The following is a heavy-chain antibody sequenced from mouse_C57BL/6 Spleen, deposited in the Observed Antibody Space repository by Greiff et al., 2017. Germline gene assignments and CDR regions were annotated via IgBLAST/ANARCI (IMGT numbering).Heavy chain of an antibody. CDR3: ARGASCLYGSSSRAMDY. V-gene: IGHV1-54*01. Sequence: QVQLQQSGAELVRPGTSVKVSCKASGYAFTNYLIEWVKQRPGQGLEWIGVINPGSGGTNYNEKFKGKATLTADKSASTAYMQLSSLTSEDSAVYFGARGASCLYGSSSRAMDYWGQGTSGTVSS. J-gene: IGHJ4*01. CDR2: INPGSGGT. CDR1: GYAFTNYL. D-gene: IGHD1-1*01.